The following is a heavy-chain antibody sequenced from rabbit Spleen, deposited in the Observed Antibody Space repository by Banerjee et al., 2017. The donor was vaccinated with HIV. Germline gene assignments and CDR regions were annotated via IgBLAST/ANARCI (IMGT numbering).Heavy chain of an antibody. CDR2: IYTGSGYT. V-gene: IGHV1S40*01. CDR3: ARGDSSGWSYYFKL. J-gene: IGHJ4*01. D-gene: IGHD4-1*01. CDR1: GFSFSSSYY. Sequence: QSLEESGGDLVKPGASLTLTCTASGFSFSSSYYLCWVRQAPGKGLEWIGCIYTGSGYTYYASWAKGRFTISKTSSTAVTLQMTSLTAADTATYFCARGDSSGWSYYFKLWGQGTLVTVS.